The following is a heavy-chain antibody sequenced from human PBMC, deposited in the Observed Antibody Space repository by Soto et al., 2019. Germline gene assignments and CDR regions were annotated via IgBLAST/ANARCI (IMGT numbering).Heavy chain of an antibody. Sequence: GSLRLSCAASGFTVSSNYMSWVRQAPGKGLEWVSVIYSGGSTYYADSVKGRFTISRDNSKNTLYLQMNSLRAEDTAVYYCAASGEGYYYYGMDVWGQGTTVTVSS. D-gene: IGHD3-10*01. CDR1: GFTVSSNY. CDR3: AASGEGYYYYGMDV. CDR2: IYSGGST. J-gene: IGHJ6*02. V-gene: IGHV3-53*01.